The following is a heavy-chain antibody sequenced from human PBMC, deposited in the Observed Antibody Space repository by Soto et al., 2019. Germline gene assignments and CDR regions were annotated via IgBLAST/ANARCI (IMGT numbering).Heavy chain of an antibody. CDR1: GFTFSSYA. Sequence: GGSLRLSCAASGFTFSSYAMHWVRQAPGKGLEWVAVISYDGSNKYYADSVKGRFTISRDNSKNTLYLQMKSLRAEDTAVYYCARDPLWGTAMVLWYFDLWGRGTLVTVSS. V-gene: IGHV3-30-3*01. CDR2: ISYDGSNK. J-gene: IGHJ2*01. D-gene: IGHD5-18*01. CDR3: ARDPLWGTAMVLWYFDL.